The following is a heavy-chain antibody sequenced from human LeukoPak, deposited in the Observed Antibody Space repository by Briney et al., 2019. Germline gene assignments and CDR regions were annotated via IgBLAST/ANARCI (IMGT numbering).Heavy chain of an antibody. CDR1: GYTFTSYA. Sequence: ASVKVSCKASGYTFTSYAMNWVRQAPGQGLEWMGWISAYNGNTNYAQKLQGRVTMTTDTSTSTAYMELRSLGSDDTAVYYCARGNYDILTGPRRTDAFDIWGQGTKVTVSS. D-gene: IGHD3-9*01. J-gene: IGHJ3*02. V-gene: IGHV1-18*01. CDR3: ARGNYDILTGPRRTDAFDI. CDR2: ISAYNGNT.